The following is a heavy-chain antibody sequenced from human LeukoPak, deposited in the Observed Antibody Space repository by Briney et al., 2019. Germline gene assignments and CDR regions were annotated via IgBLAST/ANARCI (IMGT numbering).Heavy chain of an antibody. D-gene: IGHD3-22*01. CDR1: GFTFNNYA. CDR2: INYSGGTT. J-gene: IGHJ4*02. Sequence: GGSLRLSCAASGFTFNNYAMSWVRQAPGKGLEWVSSINYSGGTTYYADSLKGRFTISRDNSENALYLQMNSLRAEDTAVYFCATGKNDYYDNSGYYLYFVSWGQGTLVTVSS. V-gene: IGHV3-23*01. CDR3: ATGKNDYYDNSGYYLYFVS.